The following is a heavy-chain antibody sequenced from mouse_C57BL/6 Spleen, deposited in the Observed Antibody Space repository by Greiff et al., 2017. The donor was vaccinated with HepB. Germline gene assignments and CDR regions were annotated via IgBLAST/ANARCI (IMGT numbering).Heavy chain of an antibody. CDR2: IWSGGST. V-gene: IGHV2-2*02. Sequence: QVQLQQSGPGLVQPSQSLSITCTVSGFSLTSYGVHWVRQSPGKGLEWLGEIWSGGSTDYNAPLISRLSTSKDNSNSHVFFRMNSLQANDTAIYYCARSPHYYSNAWYFDVWGTGTTVTVSS. D-gene: IGHD2-5*01. CDR1: GFSLTSYG. J-gene: IGHJ1*03. CDR3: ARSPHYYSNAWYFDV.